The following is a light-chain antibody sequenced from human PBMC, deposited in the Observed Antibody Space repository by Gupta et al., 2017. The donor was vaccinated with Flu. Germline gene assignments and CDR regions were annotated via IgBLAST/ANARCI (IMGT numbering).Light chain of an antibody. Sequence: QSVLTQPPSVSGAPGQRVTISCPGSNSNIGAHYDVHWYQQLPGTAPKLLIFGNSNRPSGVPDRFSASKSGTSASLAITGLQAEDEADYYCQSYDNTLSGRVFGGGTKLTVL. V-gene: IGLV1-40*01. CDR1: NSNIGAHYD. CDR3: QSYDNTLSGRV. J-gene: IGLJ2*01. CDR2: GNS.